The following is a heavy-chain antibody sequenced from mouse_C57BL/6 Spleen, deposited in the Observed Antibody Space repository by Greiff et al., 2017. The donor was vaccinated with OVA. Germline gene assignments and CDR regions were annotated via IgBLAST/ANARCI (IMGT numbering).Heavy chain of an antibody. CDR2: IDPENGDT. J-gene: IGHJ2*01. V-gene: IGHV14-4*01. Sequence: EVQLQQSGAELVRPGASVKLSCTVSGFNIKDDYMHWVKPRPEQGLEWIGWIDPENGDTEYASKFQGKATITADTSSNTAYLQLSSLTSEDTAVYYCTTGGTRYYFDYWGQGTTLTVSS. CDR3: TTGGTRYYFDY. CDR1: GFNIKDDY. D-gene: IGHD2-13*01.